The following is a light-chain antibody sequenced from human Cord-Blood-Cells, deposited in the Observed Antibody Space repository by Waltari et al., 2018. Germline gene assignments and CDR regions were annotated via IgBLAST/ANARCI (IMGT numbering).Light chain of an antibody. CDR3: EQANRFPPT. V-gene: IGKV1-12*01. Sequence: DFQMTPSPSSISASVGARVTITCRATQGMSSWLAWYQQKPGKGPKLLIYAASSLQSGVPSRFSGSGSGTQCTLCISSLQPEDFATSYCEQANRFPPTFGQGTKVEIK. CDR2: AAS. CDR1: QGMSSW. J-gene: IGKJ1*01.